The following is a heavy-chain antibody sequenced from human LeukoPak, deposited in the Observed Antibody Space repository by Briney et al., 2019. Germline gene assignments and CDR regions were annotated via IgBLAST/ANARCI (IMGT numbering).Heavy chain of an antibody. CDR1: GYTFTSYG. Sequence: ASVKVSCKASGYTFTSYGISWVRQAPGQGLEWMGGIIPIFGTANYAQKFQGRVTITADESTSTAYMELSSLRSEDTAVYYCARAPYCGGDCYSYYFDYWGQGTLVTVSS. D-gene: IGHD2-21*02. CDR3: ARAPYCGGDCYSYYFDY. V-gene: IGHV1-69*13. J-gene: IGHJ4*02. CDR2: IIPIFGTA.